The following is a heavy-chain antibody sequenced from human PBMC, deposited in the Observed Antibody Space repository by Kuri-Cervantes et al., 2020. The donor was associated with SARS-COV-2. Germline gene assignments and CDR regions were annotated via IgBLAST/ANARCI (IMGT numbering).Heavy chain of an antibody. J-gene: IGHJ4*02. D-gene: IGHD2/OR15-2a*01. CDR3: VKDSRVYYFDY. CDR1: GFTFSSYW. CDR2: INSDGSST. V-gene: IGHV3-74*01. Sequence: LSLTCAASGFTFSSYWMHWVRQAPGKGLVWVSRINSDGSSTSYADSVKGRFTISRDNAKNTLYLQMNSLRAEDTAVYYCVKDSRVYYFDYWGQGTLVTVSS.